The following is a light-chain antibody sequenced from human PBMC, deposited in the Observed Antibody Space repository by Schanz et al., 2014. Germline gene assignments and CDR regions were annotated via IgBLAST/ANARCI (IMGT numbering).Light chain of an antibody. V-gene: IGKV3-15*01. CDR2: GAS. Sequence: EIVMTQSPATLSVSPGERATLSCRASQSVNSNLAWYQQKPGLPPRLLIYGASTRATDIPARFTGSGAGTEFTLTISSLQSEDFAIYHCQQYHIWWTFGQGTKVEIK. CDR1: QSVNSN. CDR3: QQYHIWWT. J-gene: IGKJ1*01.